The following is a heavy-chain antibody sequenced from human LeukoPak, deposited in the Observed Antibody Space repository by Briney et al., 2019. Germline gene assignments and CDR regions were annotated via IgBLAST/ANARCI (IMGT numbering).Heavy chain of an antibody. V-gene: IGHV3-7*01. D-gene: IGHD5-24*01. CDR1: GFTFGTHY. CDR2: INQDGSTT. Sequence: GGSLRLSCAASGFTFGTHYMNWVRQAPGKGLEWVANINQDGSTTYYVDSVKGRFTISRDNAKNSLYLQMNTLRVEDTAVYYCARGFNNAYNYAWGQGTLVTVS. CDR3: ARGFNNAYNYA. J-gene: IGHJ4*02.